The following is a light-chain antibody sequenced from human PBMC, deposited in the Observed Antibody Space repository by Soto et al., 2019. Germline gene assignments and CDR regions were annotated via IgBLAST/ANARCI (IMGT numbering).Light chain of an antibody. Sequence: DIQVTQSPPSVSASVGDRVTITCRASQAVGVYLAWYQQKPGTAPKLLISAASTLPVGVPARFSGSGSGTDFTLTISSLEPEDSATYFCQQCARFPLAFGGGTKVEIK. CDR1: QAVGVY. J-gene: IGKJ4*01. CDR3: QQCARFPLA. V-gene: IGKV1-12*01. CDR2: AAS.